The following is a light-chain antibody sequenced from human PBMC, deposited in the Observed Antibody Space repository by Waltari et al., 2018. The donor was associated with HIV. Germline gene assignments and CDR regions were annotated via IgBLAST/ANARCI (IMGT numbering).Light chain of an antibody. Sequence: QSVLTQPPSVSGAPGPRVTISCTGGSSNIRAGSEGSWYPQLPGTAPKLLTYGNTNRPSGVPDRFSGSKSGTSASLAITGLQAEDESDYYCQSYDSSLSGVVFGGGTKLTVL. CDR3: QSYDSSLSGVV. CDR2: GNT. CDR1: SSNIRAGSE. V-gene: IGLV1-40*01. J-gene: IGLJ2*01.